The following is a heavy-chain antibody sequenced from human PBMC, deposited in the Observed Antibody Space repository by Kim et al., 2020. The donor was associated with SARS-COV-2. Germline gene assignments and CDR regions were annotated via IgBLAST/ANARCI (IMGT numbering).Heavy chain of an antibody. CDR3: AKDLAARPSGGDY. CDR2: ISGSGGST. CDR1: GFTFSSYA. D-gene: IGHD6-6*01. Sequence: GGSLRLSCAASGFTFSSYAMSWVRQAPGKGLEWVSAISGSGGSTYYADSVKGRFTISRDNSKNTLYLQMNSLRAEDTAVCYCAKDLAARPSGGDYWGQGTLVTVSS. J-gene: IGHJ4*02. V-gene: IGHV3-23*01.